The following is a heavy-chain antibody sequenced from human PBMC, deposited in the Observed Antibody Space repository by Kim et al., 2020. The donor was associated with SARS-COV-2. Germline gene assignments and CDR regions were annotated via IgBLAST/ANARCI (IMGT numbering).Heavy chain of an antibody. CDR3: AKDHGDVLLWFGELFRGMDV. CDR2: ISYDGSNK. Sequence: GGSLRLSCAASGFTFSSYGMHWVRQAPGKGLEWVAVISYDGSNKYYADSVKGRFTISRDNSKNTLYLQMNSLRAEDTAVYYCAKDHGDVLLWFGELFRGMDVWGQGTTVTVSS. D-gene: IGHD3-10*01. J-gene: IGHJ6*02. V-gene: IGHV3-30*18. CDR1: GFTFSSYG.